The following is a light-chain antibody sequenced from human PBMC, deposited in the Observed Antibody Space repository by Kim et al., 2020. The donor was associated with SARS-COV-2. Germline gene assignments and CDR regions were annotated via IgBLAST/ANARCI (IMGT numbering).Light chain of an antibody. CDR2: SAS. CDR3: QEYVTYPYT. Sequence: ASVGDSVTITCRASQGISIHLAWFQQRPGKAPKTLVYSASTLESGVPSKFSGSGSGTDFTLTINSLQPEDSATYYCQEYVTYPYTFGQGTKVDIK. J-gene: IGKJ2*01. V-gene: IGKV1-16*02. CDR1: QGISIH.